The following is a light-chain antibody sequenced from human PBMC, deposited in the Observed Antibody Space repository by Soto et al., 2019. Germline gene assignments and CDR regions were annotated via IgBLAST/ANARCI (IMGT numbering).Light chain of an antibody. V-gene: IGLV2-14*03. CDR1: SSDVGGYNY. J-gene: IGLJ2*01. CDR3: SSDTTNSTRV. CDR2: DVS. Sequence: QSALTQPASVSGSPGQSITISCTGSSSDVGGYNYVSWYQQHPGKAPKVLIYDVSNRPSGVSNRFSGSKSGNTASLTISGLHAEDDAYYYCSSDTTNSTRVFGGGTKVTVL.